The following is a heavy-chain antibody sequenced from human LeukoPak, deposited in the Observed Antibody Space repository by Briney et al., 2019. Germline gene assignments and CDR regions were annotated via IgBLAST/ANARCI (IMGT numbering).Heavy chain of an antibody. Sequence: ASVKVSCKASGGTFSSYAISWVRQAPGQGLEWMGGIIPIFGTANYAQKFQGRVTITTDESTSTAYMELSSLRSEDTAVYYCAREGTVFSGGSYYGLGAFDIWGQGTMVTVSS. CDR2: IIPIFGTA. CDR1: GGTFSSYA. CDR3: AREGTVFSGGSYYGLGAFDI. V-gene: IGHV1-69*05. J-gene: IGHJ3*02. D-gene: IGHD2-15*01.